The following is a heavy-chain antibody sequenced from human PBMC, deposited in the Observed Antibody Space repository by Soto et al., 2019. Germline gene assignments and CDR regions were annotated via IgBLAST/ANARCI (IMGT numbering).Heavy chain of an antibody. V-gene: IGHV3-23*01. J-gene: IGHJ4*02. D-gene: IGHD4-4*01. CDR2: ISGSGANT. Sequence: EVQLLESGGGLVQPGGSLRLSCATSGFTFSTYAMSWVRQAPGKGLEWVSAISGSGANTYYADSVKGRFTISRDNSKNTLYLQMNSLRAEDTAVYYCAKAIRVTVDYWGQGTLVTVSS. CDR3: AKAIRVTVDY. CDR1: GFTFSTYA.